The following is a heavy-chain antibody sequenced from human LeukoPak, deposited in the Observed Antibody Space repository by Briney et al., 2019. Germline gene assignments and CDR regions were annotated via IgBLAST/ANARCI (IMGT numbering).Heavy chain of an antibody. CDR2: ISAYNGNT. CDR1: GYTFTSYG. D-gene: IGHD3-22*01. CDR3: ARLNYYDSSGYDWRPHWYFDL. J-gene: IGHJ2*01. Sequence: ASVKVSCKASGYTFTSYGISWVRQAPGQGLEWMGWISAYNGNTNYAQKLQGRVTMTTDTSTSTAYMELRSLRSDDTAVYYCARLNYYDSSGYDWRPHWYFDLWGRGTLVTVSS. V-gene: IGHV1-18*01.